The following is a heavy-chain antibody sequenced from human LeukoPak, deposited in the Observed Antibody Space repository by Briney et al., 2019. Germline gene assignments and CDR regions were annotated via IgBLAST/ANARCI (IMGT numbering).Heavy chain of an antibody. D-gene: IGHD1-26*01. CDR2: ISSSSSYI. V-gene: IGHV3-21*01. CDR1: GFTFSSYS. CDR3: ARAYSGSYLHFDY. Sequence: PGGSLRLSCAASGFTFSSYSMNWVRQAPGKGLEWVSSISSSSSYIYYADSVKGRFTISRDNAKNSLYLQMNSLRAEDTAVYYRARAYSGSYLHFDYWGQGTLVTLSS. J-gene: IGHJ4*02.